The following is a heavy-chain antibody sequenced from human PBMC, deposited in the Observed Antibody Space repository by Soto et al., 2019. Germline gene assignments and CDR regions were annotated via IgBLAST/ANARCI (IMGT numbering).Heavy chain of an antibody. V-gene: IGHV3-7*01. J-gene: IGHJ4*02. CDR2: IKQDGSEK. CDR3: ARDTGVATFGY. Sequence: PGGSLRLSCGASGFTFSSYWMSWVRQAPGKGLEWVANIKQDGSEKYYVDSVKGRFTISRDNAKNSLYLQMNSLRAEDTAVYYCARDTGVATFGYWGQGTLVTVSS. D-gene: IGHD5-12*01. CDR1: GFTFSSYW.